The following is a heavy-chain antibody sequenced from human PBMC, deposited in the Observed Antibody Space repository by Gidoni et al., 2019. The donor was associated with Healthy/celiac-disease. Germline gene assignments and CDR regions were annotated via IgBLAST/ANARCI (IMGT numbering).Heavy chain of an antibody. CDR1: GFTFSGFA. CDR2: ISGSCGSA. V-gene: IGHV3-23*01. D-gene: IGHD3-10*01. J-gene: IGHJ3*02. Sequence: EVQLLESGGGLVQPGGCLRLSCAASGFTFSGFAMSWVRQAPGKGRVCVSAISGSCGSAYDADSVQLRFTISRDNSKTPLSLQMTSPRAQDPAVYYCAKFLGLIPLDVFAIWGLGTMVPVSS. CDR3: AKFLGLIPLDVFAI.